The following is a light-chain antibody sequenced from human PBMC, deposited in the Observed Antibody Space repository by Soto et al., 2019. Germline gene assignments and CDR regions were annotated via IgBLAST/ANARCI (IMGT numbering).Light chain of an antibody. CDR2: GNT. J-gene: IGLJ3*02. CDR1: SSNIGRDSD. Sequence: QSVLTQPPSVSGAPGQRVTISCTGSSSNIGRDSDVHWYQQVPGKAPKLLIYGNTNRPSGVPDRFSASKSGTSASLAITGLQAEDDADYYCHSSDSSRSVWVFGGGTKLTVL. CDR3: HSSDSSRSVWV. V-gene: IGLV1-40*01.